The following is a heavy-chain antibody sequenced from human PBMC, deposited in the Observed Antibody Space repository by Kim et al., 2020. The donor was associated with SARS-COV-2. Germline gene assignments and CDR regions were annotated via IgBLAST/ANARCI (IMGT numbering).Heavy chain of an antibody. CDR3: ARGRRTYYYDSSGYYFDY. CDR2: IYYSGST. CDR1: GGSISSGGYY. J-gene: IGHJ4*02. V-gene: IGHV4-31*03. Sequence: SETLSLTCTVSGGSISSGGYYWSWIRQHPGKGLEWIGYIYYSGSTYYNPSLKSRVTISVDTSKNQFSLKLSSVTAADTAVYYCARGRRTYYYDSSGYYFDYWGQGTLVTVSS. D-gene: IGHD3-22*01.